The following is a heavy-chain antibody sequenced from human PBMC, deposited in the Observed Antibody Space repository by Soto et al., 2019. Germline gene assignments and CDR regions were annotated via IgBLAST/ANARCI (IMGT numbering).Heavy chain of an antibody. CDR2: IYYSGST. Sequence: SETLSLTCTVSGGSMTNFYWAWIRQPPGKGLEWIGYIYYSGSTNYNPSLKSRATMSVDTSKNQFSLKLTSVTAADTAVYYCARALRADYWGQGTLVTVSS. V-gene: IGHV4-59*01. J-gene: IGHJ4*02. CDR1: GGSMTNFY. CDR3: ARALRADY.